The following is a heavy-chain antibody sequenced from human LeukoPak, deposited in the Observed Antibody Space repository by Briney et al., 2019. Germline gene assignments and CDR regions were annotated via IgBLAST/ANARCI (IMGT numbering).Heavy chain of an antibody. CDR1: GFSLSDAW. CDR3: APSLSPRDGFDP. V-gene: IGHV3-11*06. Sequence: PGGSLRLSCAASGFSLSDAWMNWVRQAPGKGLEWVSYITNSGNSKSYADSVKGRFTISRDNAKNSLYLQMNSLRAEDTAVYYCAPSLSPRDGFDPWGQGTLVTVSS. CDR2: ITNSGNSK. J-gene: IGHJ5*02.